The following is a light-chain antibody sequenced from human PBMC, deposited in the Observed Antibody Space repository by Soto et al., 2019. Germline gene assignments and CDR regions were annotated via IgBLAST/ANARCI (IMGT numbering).Light chain of an antibody. CDR2: DVS. CDR1: SSYVGGYNY. CDR3: CSDAGSYTWV. V-gene: IGLV2-11*01. J-gene: IGLJ3*02. Sequence: QSALTQPRSVSGSPGQSVTISCTGTSSYVGGYNYVSWYQQHPGKAPKLMIYDVSKRPSGVPDRFSGSKSGNTASLTISGLQAEDEADYYCCSDAGSYTWVFGGGTKLTVL.